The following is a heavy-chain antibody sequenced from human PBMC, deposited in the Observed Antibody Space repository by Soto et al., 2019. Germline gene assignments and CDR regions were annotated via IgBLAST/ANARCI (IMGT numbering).Heavy chain of an antibody. D-gene: IGHD3-22*01. J-gene: IGHJ4*02. CDR1: GFTFSSYG. CDR3: AKDTPPANDSSGSCGY. Sequence: PGGSLRLSCAASGFTFSSYGMHWVRQAPGKGLEWVAVISYDGSNKYYADSVKGRFTISRDNSKNTLYLQMNSLRAEDTAVYYCAKDTPPANDSSGSCGYWGQGTLVTVSS. V-gene: IGHV3-30*18. CDR2: ISYDGSNK.